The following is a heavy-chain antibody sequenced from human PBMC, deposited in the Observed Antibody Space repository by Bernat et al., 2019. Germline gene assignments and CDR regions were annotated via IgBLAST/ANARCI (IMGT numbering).Heavy chain of an antibody. J-gene: IGHJ3*01. CDR2: MSYEGSNK. D-gene: IGHD3-10*01. V-gene: IGHV3-30*18. Sequence: QVQLVESGVGVVQPGRSLRLSCAASGFTFSNYAMHWVRQAPDKGLEWVAVMSYEGSNKYYTDSLKGRFTISRDSSKNTLYLQMNSLRAEDTALLYCAKDFFEKRYGFCFFELWGQGTMVTVSS. CDR1: GFTFSNYA. CDR3: AKDFFEKRYGFCFFEL.